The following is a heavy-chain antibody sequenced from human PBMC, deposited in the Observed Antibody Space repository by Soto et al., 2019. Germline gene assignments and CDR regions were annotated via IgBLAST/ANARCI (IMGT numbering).Heavy chain of an antibody. D-gene: IGHD3-16*01. J-gene: IGHJ6*03. V-gene: IGHV6-1*01. CDR3: ARGSWDDVRGPHYMDV. Sequence: QVPLQLSGPGLMEPSQTLSLTCAISGDSVSSNSAGWNWVRQTPSRGLEWLGRTYYKSKWFNNYAVSVKSRITSNQDTSQNQLHLRLDSVAPEDTDVYFCARGSWDDVRGPHYMDVWGKGTMVTVSS. CDR2: TYYKSKWFN. CDR1: GDSVSSNSAG.